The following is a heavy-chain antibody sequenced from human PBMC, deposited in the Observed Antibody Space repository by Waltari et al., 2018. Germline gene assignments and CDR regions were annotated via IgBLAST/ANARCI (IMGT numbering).Heavy chain of an antibody. D-gene: IGHD6-13*01. J-gene: IGHJ6*02. V-gene: IGHV3-21*02. CDR3: AGGYSSYYGMDV. CDR1: GFTFNTYT. Sequence: EVQLVESGGGLVKPGGSLRLSCAASGFTFNTYTMNWVRQAPGKGLEWVASSSSTSSDIYYAESVTGRFTISRDNAKSSLYLQLNSLRAEDTAVYYCAGGYSSYYGMDVWGQGTTVTVSS. CDR2: SSSTSSDI.